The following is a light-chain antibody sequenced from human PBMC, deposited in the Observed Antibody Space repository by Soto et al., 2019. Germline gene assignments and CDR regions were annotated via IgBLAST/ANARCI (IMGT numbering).Light chain of an antibody. CDR1: SSDVGGYNY. CDR2: EVN. CDR3: SSYAGSNTYV. J-gene: IGLJ1*01. V-gene: IGLV2-8*01. Sequence: QSVLTQPPSASGSPGQSVTISCTGTSSDVGGYNYVSWYQQHPDKAPKLMIYEVNKRPSGVPDRFSGSKSGNTASLTVSGLQAEDEADYYCSSYAGSNTYVFGTGTKLTVL.